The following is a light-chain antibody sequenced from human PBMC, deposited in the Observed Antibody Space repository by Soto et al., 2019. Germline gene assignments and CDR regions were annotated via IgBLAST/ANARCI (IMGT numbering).Light chain of an antibody. V-gene: IGLV1-51*01. J-gene: IGLJ2*01. CDR2: DIY. CDR3: GTGGWGRRV. CDR1: GSSLGENA. Sequence: QAVVTQPPSVSAAPGQNVTISCSGDGSSLGENAMCWYQVLPGAAPRVLIYDIYKRPSGIPDRFSGSTSGPSATLTITAVRVGDGAEYYWGTGGWGRRVFGAGTRLPVL.